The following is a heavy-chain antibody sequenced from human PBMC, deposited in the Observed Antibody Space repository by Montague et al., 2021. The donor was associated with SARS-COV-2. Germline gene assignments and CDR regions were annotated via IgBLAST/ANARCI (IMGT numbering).Heavy chain of an antibody. CDR2: IYPGDSDT. V-gene: IGHV5-51*01. D-gene: IGHD6-13*01. J-gene: IGHJ6*02. CDR3: ARQEASSWYVGLKLFFYGLGV. Sequence: QSGAEVKKPGESLRISCKGSGYSFTNYWIAWVRQMPGKGLEWVGIIYPGDSDTRYNPSFQGRVTISADKSIRTAYLQWSSLKASDTAIYYCARQEASSWYVGLKLFFYGLGVWGQGTTVTVSS. CDR1: GYSFTNYW.